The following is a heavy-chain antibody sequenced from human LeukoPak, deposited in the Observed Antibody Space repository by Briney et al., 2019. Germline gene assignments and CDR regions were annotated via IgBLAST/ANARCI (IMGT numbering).Heavy chain of an antibody. Sequence: GGSLRLSCAASGFTFSSYGMHWVRQAPGKGLEWVAFIRYDGSNKYYADPVKGRFTISRDNSKNTLYLQMNSLRAEDTAVYYCAKDRRITAAVGGYFDYWGQGTLVTVSS. CDR3: AKDRRITAAVGGYFDY. V-gene: IGHV3-30*02. D-gene: IGHD6-13*01. CDR1: GFTFSSYG. J-gene: IGHJ4*02. CDR2: IRYDGSNK.